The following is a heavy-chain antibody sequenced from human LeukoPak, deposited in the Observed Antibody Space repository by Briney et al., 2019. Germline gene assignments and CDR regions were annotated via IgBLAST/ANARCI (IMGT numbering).Heavy chain of an antibody. Sequence: PSETLSLTCTVSGGSISSDYWSWIRQPDGKGLEWIGRIYTSGSTNYNPSLKSRVTISVETSKNQFSLKLSSVTAADTAVYYCARSHRSYYYYYMDVWGKGTTVKISS. J-gene: IGHJ6*03. CDR1: GGSISSDY. CDR2: IYTSGST. V-gene: IGHV4-4*07. CDR3: ARSHRSYYYYYMDV.